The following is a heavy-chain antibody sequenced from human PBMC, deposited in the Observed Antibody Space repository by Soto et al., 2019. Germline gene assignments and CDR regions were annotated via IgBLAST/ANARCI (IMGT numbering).Heavy chain of an antibody. CDR2: IYPGDSDT. J-gene: IGHJ6*02. D-gene: IGHD2-2*02. Sequence: GESLKISCKGSGYSFTSYWIGWVRQMPGKGLEWMGIIYPGDSDTRYSPSFQGQVTISADKSISTAYLQWSSLKASDTAMYYCARLSGCSSTSCYTHMDVWGQGTTVTAP. V-gene: IGHV5-51*01. CDR3: ARLSGCSSTSCYTHMDV. CDR1: GYSFTSYW.